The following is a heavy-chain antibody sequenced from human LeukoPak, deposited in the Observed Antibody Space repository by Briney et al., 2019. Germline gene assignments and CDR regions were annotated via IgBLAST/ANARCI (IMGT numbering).Heavy chain of an antibody. CDR1: GFTFSSYA. CDR3: ARGGRAPERYMGDY. V-gene: IGHV3-30*16. J-gene: IGHJ4*02. Sequence: GGSLGLSCAASGFTFSSYAMHWVREAPGKGLEWVAVISYDGSNKYYAHSVKGRFTISRDNSKNTLYLQMNSLRAEDTAVYYCARGGRAPERYMGDYWGQRTLVTVS. D-gene: IGHD2-15*01. CDR2: ISYDGSNK.